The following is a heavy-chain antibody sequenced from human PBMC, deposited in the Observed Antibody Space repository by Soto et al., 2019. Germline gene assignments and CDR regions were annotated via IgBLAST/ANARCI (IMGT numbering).Heavy chain of an antibody. CDR3: ARCSSSWYVFGWFDP. J-gene: IGHJ5*02. V-gene: IGHV1-18*01. CDR2: ISAYNGNT. D-gene: IGHD6-13*01. Sequence: ASVKVSCKASGYTFTSYGISWVRQAPGQGLEWMGWISAYNGNTNYAQKLQGRVTMTTDTSTSTAYMELRSLRSDDTAVHYCARCSSSWYVFGWFDPWGQGTLVTVSS. CDR1: GYTFTSYG.